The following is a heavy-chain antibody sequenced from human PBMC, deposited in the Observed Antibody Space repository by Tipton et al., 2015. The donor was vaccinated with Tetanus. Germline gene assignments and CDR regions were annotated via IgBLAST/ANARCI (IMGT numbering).Heavy chain of an antibody. J-gene: IGHJ4*02. D-gene: IGHD3-22*01. CDR3: ARGPYESGGYYYDN. CDR1: GGSISSYY. V-gene: IGHV4-59*01. Sequence: TLSLTCDVYGGSISSYYWSWIRQSPGKGLEWIGYIYYSGITNYNPSLKSRVAISVDTSKNQFSLKLSSVTAADTAVYYCARGPYESGGYYYDNWGQGTLVTVSS. CDR2: IYYSGIT.